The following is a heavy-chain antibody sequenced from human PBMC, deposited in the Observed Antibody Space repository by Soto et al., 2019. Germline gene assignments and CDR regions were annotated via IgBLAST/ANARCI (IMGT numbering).Heavy chain of an antibody. CDR3: ARMFHCSGGTCPFDY. J-gene: IGHJ4*02. Sequence: GSGPTLVNPTQTLTLTCTFSGFSLSTSGMRVSWIRQPPGKALEWLARIDWDDDKFYNTSLKTRLTISKDSSKNQVVLTMTNMDPVDKATYYCARMFHCSGGTCPFDYWGQGALVTVSS. CDR1: GFSLSTSGMR. D-gene: IGHD2-15*01. V-gene: IGHV2-70*04. CDR2: IDWDDDK.